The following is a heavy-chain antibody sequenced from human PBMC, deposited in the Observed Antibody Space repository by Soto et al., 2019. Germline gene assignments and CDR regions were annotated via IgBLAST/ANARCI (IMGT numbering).Heavy chain of an antibody. CDR1: GGSFSSYY. J-gene: IGHJ4*02. Sequence: QVQLQESGPGLVKPSETLSLTCTVSGGSFSSYYWSWIRQPPGKGLEWIGDIYYSGSNNYNPSLKSRVTRSVDTSKNQVALKLSSVTAADTAVYYCARGPRVYCRGGSCYTLDYWGPGTLVTVSS. V-gene: IGHV4-59*03. D-gene: IGHD2-15*01. CDR2: IYYSGSN. CDR3: ARGPRVYCRGGSCYTLDY.